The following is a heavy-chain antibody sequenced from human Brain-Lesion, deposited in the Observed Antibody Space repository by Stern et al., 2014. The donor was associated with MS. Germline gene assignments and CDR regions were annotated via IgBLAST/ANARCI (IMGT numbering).Heavy chain of an antibody. V-gene: IGHV1-24*01. CDR3: ATDLQQPLVDTFDI. CDR2: FDPDDGES. D-gene: IGHD6-13*01. CDR1: GYTLTELS. Sequence: VQLVQSGAEVKKPGASVKVSCKVSGYTLTELSMHWVRQAPGKGLEWMGGFDPDDGESIYEQKFQGRVTMTEDTSTDTAYMELSSLRSEDTAIYYCATDLQQPLVDTFDIWGQGTMVTVSS. J-gene: IGHJ3*02.